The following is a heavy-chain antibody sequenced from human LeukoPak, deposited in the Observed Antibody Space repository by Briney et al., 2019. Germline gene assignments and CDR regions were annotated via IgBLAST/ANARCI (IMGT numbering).Heavy chain of an antibody. CDR1: GGSFSGYY. CDR3: ARVRNYDR. J-gene: IGHJ4*02. Sequence: PSETLSLTCAVYGGSFSGYYWSWIPQPPGKGLEWIGEVNHSGGTNYNPSLKSRVTISVDKSKNQFSLKLTSVTAADTAVYYCARVRNYDRWGQGTLVTVSS. CDR2: VNHSGGT. D-gene: IGHD3-16*01. V-gene: IGHV4-34*01.